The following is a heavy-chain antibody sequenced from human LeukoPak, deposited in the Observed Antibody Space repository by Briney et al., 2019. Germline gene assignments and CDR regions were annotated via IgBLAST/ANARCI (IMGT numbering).Heavy chain of an antibody. Sequence: GGPLRLSCAASGFTFDDYAMHWVRQAPGKGLEWVSGISWNSGSIGYADSVKGRFTISRDNAKNSLYLQMNSLRAEDTALYYCAKDIYSSSSGLFDYWGQGTLVTVSS. D-gene: IGHD6-6*01. J-gene: IGHJ4*02. V-gene: IGHV3-9*01. CDR2: ISWNSGSI. CDR1: GFTFDDYA. CDR3: AKDIYSSSSGLFDY.